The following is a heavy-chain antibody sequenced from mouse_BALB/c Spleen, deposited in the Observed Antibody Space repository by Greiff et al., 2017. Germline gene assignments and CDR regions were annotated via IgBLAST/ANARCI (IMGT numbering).Heavy chain of an antibody. CDR1: GFSLTSYG. V-gene: IGHV2-6-2*01. CDR2: IWSDGST. CDR3: ARHGGNYVGWYFDV. J-gene: IGHJ1*01. Sequence: QVQLKESGPDLVAPSQSLSITCTVSGFSLTSYGVHWVRQPPGKGLEWLVVIWSDGSTTYNSALKSRLSISKDNSKSQVFLKMNSLQTDDTAMYYCARHGGNYVGWYFDVWGAGTTVTVSS. D-gene: IGHD1-1*02.